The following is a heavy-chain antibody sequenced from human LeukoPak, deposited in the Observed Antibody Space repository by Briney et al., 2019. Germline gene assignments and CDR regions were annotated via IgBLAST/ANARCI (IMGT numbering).Heavy chain of an antibody. D-gene: IGHD3-10*01. CDR3: ARPLGPGSGWFDP. CDR2: ISGDGIHT. CDR1: GFTLSDYY. V-gene: IGHV3-11*06. Sequence: GGSLRLSCVASGFTLSDYYMTWIRQAAGKGLEWVSHISGDGIHTNYADSVKGRFTISRDNAKNSLFLQVNSLRVEDTAVYYCARPLGPGSGWFDPWGQGTLVTVSS. J-gene: IGHJ5*02.